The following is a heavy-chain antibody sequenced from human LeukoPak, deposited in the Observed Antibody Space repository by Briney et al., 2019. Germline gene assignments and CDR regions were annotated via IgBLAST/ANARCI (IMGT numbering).Heavy chain of an antibody. CDR3: ARGRRDSSGYRYDY. V-gene: IGHV1-8*03. J-gene: IGHJ4*02. Sequence: ASVKVTCKASGYTLTSYDINWVRQATGQGLEWMGWMNPNSGNTSYAQKFQGRVTITRNTSISTAYMELSSLRSEDTAVYYCARGRRDSSGYRYDYWGQGTLVTVSS. D-gene: IGHD3-22*01. CDR1: GYTLTSYD. CDR2: MNPNSGNT.